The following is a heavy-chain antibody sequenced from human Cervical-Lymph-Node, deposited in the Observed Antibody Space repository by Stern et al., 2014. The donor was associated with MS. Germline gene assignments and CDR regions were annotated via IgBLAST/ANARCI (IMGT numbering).Heavy chain of an antibody. V-gene: IGHV3-73*01. CDR3: VSDGSGWKN. Sequence: EVQLLESGGGLVQPGGSLKLSCAASGIILGGGSMPWVRQASGKGLEWIGRIRSRANANTTTYNASVKGRFTISRDDSKNTAYLQMNSLKTEDTAVYYCVSDGSGWKNWGQGTLVTVSS. CDR1: GIILGGGS. J-gene: IGHJ4*02. CDR2: IRSRANANTT. D-gene: IGHD3-10*01.